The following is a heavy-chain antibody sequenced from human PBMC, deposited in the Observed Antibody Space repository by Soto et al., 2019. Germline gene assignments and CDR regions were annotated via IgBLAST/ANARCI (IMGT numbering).Heavy chain of an antibody. V-gene: IGHV3-23*01. D-gene: IGHD3-22*01. CDR2: ISGSGGST. J-gene: IGHJ6*02. CDR1: GFTFSSYA. CDR3: AKDMYYYGSSGYDPTSIHYYGMDV. Sequence: GGSLRLSCAASGFTFSSYAMSWVRQAPGKGLEWVSAISGSGGSTYYADSVKGRFTISRDNSKNTLYLQMNSLRAEDTAVYYCAKDMYYYGSSGYDPTSIHYYGMDVWGQGTTVTVSS.